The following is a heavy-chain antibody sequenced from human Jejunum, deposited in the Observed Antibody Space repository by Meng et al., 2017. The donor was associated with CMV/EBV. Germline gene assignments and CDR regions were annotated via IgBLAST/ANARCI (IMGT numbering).Heavy chain of an antibody. D-gene: IGHD5-24*01. CDR3: TTDLHNWVY. CDR2: IKSKTDDGTT. Sequence: AASGFSVSESWMSWVRQAPGKGLEWVGRIKSKTDDGTTDYAAPVKGRFTISRDDSKNTLYLQMNSLKTEDTAVYYCTTDLHNWVYWGQGRLVTVSS. CDR1: GFSVSESW. J-gene: IGHJ4*02. V-gene: IGHV3-15*01.